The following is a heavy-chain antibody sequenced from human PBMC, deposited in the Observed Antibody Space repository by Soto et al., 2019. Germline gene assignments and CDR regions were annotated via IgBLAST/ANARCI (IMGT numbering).Heavy chain of an antibody. CDR3: ARAAGYCSGGSCYDWFDP. J-gene: IGHJ5*02. CDR2: INPNSGGT. V-gene: IGHV1-2*04. CDR1: GYTFTGYY. Sequence: ASVKVSCKASGYTFTGYYMHWVRQAPGQGLEWMGWINPNSGGTNYAQKFQGWVTMTRDTSISTAYMELSRLRSDDTAVYYCARAAGYCSGGSCYDWFDPWGQGPLVTVSS. D-gene: IGHD2-15*01.